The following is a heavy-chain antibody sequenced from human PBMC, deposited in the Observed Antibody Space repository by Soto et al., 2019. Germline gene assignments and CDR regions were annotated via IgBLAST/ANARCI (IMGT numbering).Heavy chain of an antibody. CDR3: ARASTVTYYYYVMDV. CDR1: GFNLSSYG. V-gene: IGHV3-33*01. Sequence: QVQLVKSGGGVVQPGRSLRLSCAASGFNLSSYGMHWVRQAPGKGLEWVAVIWYDGSNKYYADSVKGRFTISRDNSKNTLFLQMNSLTAEDTAVYYCARASTVTYYYYVMDVWGQGTTVTVSS. CDR2: IWYDGSNK. J-gene: IGHJ6*02. D-gene: IGHD4-4*01.